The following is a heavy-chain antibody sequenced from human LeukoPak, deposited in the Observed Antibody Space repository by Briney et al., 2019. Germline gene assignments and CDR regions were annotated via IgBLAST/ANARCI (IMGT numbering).Heavy chain of an antibody. Sequence: GGSLRLSCAASGFTFSNYGMHWVRQAPGKGLEWVANIKQDGSKKSYVDSVKGRFTISRDNAENSLYLQMNSLRAEDTAIYYCTRVGYIDEGIDYWGQGTLVTVSS. CDR3: TRVGYIDEGIDY. D-gene: IGHD5-24*01. CDR1: GFTFSNYG. CDR2: IKQDGSKK. J-gene: IGHJ4*02. V-gene: IGHV3-7*04.